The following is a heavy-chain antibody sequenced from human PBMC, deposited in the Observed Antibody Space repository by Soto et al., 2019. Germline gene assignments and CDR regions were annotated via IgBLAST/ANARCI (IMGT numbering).Heavy chain of an antibody. CDR2: VYYSGST. Sequence: SETLSLTSIVFGGSISNSRYYWAWVRQSPGKGLEWIGSVYYSGSTQYSPSLKSRVTISVDTPKKEFSLKLSSVTAADTALYYCARQVAYNWILFCIDFWGPGSLVTVSS. J-gene: IGHJ4*02. CDR3: ARQVAYNWILFCIDF. V-gene: IGHV4-39*01. D-gene: IGHD1-1*01. CDR1: GGSISNSRYY.